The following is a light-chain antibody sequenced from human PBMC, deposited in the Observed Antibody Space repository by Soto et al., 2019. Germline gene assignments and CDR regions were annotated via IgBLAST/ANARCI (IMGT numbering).Light chain of an antibody. V-gene: IGKV3-11*01. CDR2: DAS. CDR3: QQRSNWLFT. Sequence: EIVLTQSPATLSLSPGERATLSCRASQSVSSSLAWYQQKPGQAPRLLIYDASNRATGIPARFSGSGSGTDFTLTISSLEPEDFAFYYWQQRSNWLFTFGPGTKVDIK. CDR1: QSVSSS. J-gene: IGKJ3*01.